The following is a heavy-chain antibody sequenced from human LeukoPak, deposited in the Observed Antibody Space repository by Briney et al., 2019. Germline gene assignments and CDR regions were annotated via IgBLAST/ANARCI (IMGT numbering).Heavy chain of an antibody. CDR1: GGSFSGYY. Sequence: PSETLSLTCAVYGGSFSGYYWSWIRQPPGKGLEWIGYIYYSGSTNCNPSLKSRVTISVDTSKNQFSLKLSSVTAADTAVYYCAREGSDWGQGTLVTVSS. D-gene: IGHD2-15*01. CDR2: IYYSGST. CDR3: AREGSD. V-gene: IGHV4-59*01. J-gene: IGHJ4*02.